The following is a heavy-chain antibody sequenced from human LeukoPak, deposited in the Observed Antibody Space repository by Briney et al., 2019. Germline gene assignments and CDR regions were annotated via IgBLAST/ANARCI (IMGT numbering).Heavy chain of an antibody. CDR3: ARCIDYGDYSDYFDY. D-gene: IGHD4-17*01. Sequence: PSETLSLTCTVSGGSISSYYWSWIRRPPGKGLEWIGYIYYSGSTNYNPSLKSRVTISVDTSKNQFSLKLSSVTAADTAVYYCARCIDYGDYSDYFDYWGQGTLVTVSS. V-gene: IGHV4-59*01. J-gene: IGHJ4*02. CDR2: IYYSGST. CDR1: GGSISSYY.